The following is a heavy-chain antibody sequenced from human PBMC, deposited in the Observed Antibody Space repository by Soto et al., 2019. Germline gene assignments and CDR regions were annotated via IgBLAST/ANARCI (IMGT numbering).Heavy chain of an antibody. Sequence: QVQLVESGGGVVQPGRSLRLSCAASGFTFSSYAMHWVRQAPGKGLEWVAVISYDGSNKYYADSVKGRFTISRDNSKNTLYLQMNCLRAEDTAVYYCARDGDCSGGSCYSRGGYFDYWGQGTLVTVSS. CDR1: GFTFSSYA. CDR2: ISYDGSNK. CDR3: ARDGDCSGGSCYSRGGYFDY. V-gene: IGHV3-30-3*01. D-gene: IGHD2-15*01. J-gene: IGHJ4*02.